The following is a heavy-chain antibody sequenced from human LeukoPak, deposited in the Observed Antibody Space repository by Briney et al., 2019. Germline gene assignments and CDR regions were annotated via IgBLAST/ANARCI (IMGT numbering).Heavy chain of an antibody. CDR3: ARAPINYDYIWGSYRQPTYFDY. CDR2: INHSGST. Sequence: TSETLSLTCAVYGGSFSGYYWSWIRQPPGKGLEWIGEINHSGSTNYNPSLKSRVTISVDTSKNQFSLKLSSVTAADTAVYYCARAPINYDYIWGSYRQPTYFDYWGKGTLVTVSS. V-gene: IGHV4-34*01. D-gene: IGHD3-16*02. J-gene: IGHJ4*02. CDR1: GGSFSGYY.